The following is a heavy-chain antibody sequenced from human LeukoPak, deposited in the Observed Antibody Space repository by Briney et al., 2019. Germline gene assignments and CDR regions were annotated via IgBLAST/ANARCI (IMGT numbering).Heavy chain of an antibody. CDR3: AREDDSWSGYYSDY. D-gene: IGHD3-3*01. Sequence: GGSLRLSCAASGFIFSSYAMSWVRQAPGKGLEWVSTISGSGGSTYYADSVKGRFTMSRDNAKNSLYLQMNSLRAEDTAVYYCAREDDSWSGYYSDYWGQGTLVTVSS. V-gene: IGHV3-23*01. CDR1: GFIFSSYA. J-gene: IGHJ4*02. CDR2: ISGSGGST.